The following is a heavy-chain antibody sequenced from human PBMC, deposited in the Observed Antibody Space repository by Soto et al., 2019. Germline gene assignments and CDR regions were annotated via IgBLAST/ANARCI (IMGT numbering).Heavy chain of an antibody. CDR3: ARGLNSYWIGEGPSRGFDH. Sequence: QVQLQQWGAGLLKPSETLSLTCAVYGGSFSGYYWSWIRQPPGKGLAWIGEINHSGSTNYNPSLRSRVTISVYTSKNQFSLKLSSVTAADTAVYYCARGLNSYWIGEGPSRGFDHWGQGTLVTVSS. CDR1: GGSFSGYY. D-gene: IGHD1-1*01. J-gene: IGHJ5*02. V-gene: IGHV4-34*01. CDR2: INHSGST.